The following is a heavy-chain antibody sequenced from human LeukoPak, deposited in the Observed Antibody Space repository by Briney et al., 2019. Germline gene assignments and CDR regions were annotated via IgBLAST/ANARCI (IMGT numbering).Heavy chain of an antibody. J-gene: IGHJ5*02. CDR2: INPSSGST. CDR1: VYTFTSFF. V-gene: IGHV1-46*01. D-gene: IGHD2-15*01. Sequence: ASVKVSCKASVYTFTSFFIHWVRQAPGQGVEWMGIINPSSGSTGYAQKFQGRVTVTRHTSTSTVYMELSSLRSDDTAIYYCARRFCSGTRCYSNWFDPWGQGTLVTVSS. CDR3: ARRFCSGTRCYSNWFDP.